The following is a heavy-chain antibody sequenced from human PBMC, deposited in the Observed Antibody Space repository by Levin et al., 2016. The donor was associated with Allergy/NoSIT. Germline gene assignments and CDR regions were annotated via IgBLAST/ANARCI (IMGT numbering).Heavy chain of an antibody. V-gene: IGHV3-21*06. D-gene: IGHD4-17*01. CDR3: ARVGDLGRPTVSLR. Sequence: VRQAPGKGLEWVSSISRDSNYIAYADSVKGRFTISRDNAKNSLWLQMSSLRVEDTAVYYCARVGDLGRPTVSLRWGQGTRVTVSS. CDR2: ISRDSNYI. J-gene: IGHJ4*02.